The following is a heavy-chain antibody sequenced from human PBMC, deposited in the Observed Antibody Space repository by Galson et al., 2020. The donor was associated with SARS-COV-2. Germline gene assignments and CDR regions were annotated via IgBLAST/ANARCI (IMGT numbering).Heavy chain of an antibody. Sequence: ASVKVSCKASGFTFTDFAITWVRQAPGQGLEWMGWISAKNGNTNYAQKLQGRVTMTTDTSTSTAYMELRSLTSDDTAVYYCARKNIPRFLEWTNDAFDIWGQGTMVTVSS. D-gene: IGHD3-3*01. J-gene: IGHJ3*02. CDR2: ISAKNGNT. CDR1: GFTFTDFA. CDR3: ARKNIPRFLEWTNDAFDI. V-gene: IGHV1-18*01.